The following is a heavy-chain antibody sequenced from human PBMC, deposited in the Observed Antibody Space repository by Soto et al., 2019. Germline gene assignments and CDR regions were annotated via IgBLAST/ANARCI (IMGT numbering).Heavy chain of an antibody. CDR2: VDGSNSNT. J-gene: IGHJ4*02. V-gene: IGHV3-23*01. CDR1: GFTFSSYA. CDR3: AKSPDSGYHRFDH. Sequence: PGGSLRLSCAASGFTFSSYAMNWVRQAPGKGLEWVSTVDGSNSNTYYADSVKGRFTISRDNSKNTLYLQMNTLRAEDTALYYCAKSPDSGYHRFDHWGQGTLVTVSS. D-gene: IGHD5-12*01.